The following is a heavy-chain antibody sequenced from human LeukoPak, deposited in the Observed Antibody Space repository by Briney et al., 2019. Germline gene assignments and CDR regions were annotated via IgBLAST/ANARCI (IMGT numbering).Heavy chain of an antibody. V-gene: IGHV3-9*01. CDR1: GFTFDDYA. J-gene: IGHJ3*02. CDR3: AKDFIRFLEWFDAFDI. D-gene: IGHD3-3*01. Sequence: GRSLRLSCAASGFTFDDYAMHWVRQAPGKGLEWVSGISWNSGSIGYADSVKGRFTISRDNAKNSLYLQMNSLRAEDTALYYCAKDFIRFLEWFDAFDIWGQGTMATVSS. CDR2: ISWNSGSI.